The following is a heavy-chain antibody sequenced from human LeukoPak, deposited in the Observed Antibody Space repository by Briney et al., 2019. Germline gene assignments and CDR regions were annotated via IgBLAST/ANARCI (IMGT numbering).Heavy chain of an antibody. Sequence: GGSLRLSCAASGFSFRTYTLHWVRQAPGKGLEWVALISSDGRVQSYTDSVKGRFAISRDDSKNTMYLQMNSLRAEDTAVYYCARGLPLDYWGQGTLVTVSS. D-gene: IGHD5-12*01. CDR3: ARGLPLDY. CDR2: ISSDGRVQ. CDR1: GFSFRTYT. J-gene: IGHJ4*02. V-gene: IGHV3-30*09.